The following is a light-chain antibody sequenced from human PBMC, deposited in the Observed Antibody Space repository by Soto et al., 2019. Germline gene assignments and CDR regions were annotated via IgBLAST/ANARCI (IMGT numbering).Light chain of an antibody. J-gene: IGLJ3*02. CDR3: NSYAGSDNYVL. CDR1: SSDVGGYNY. V-gene: IGLV2-8*01. Sequence: QSALTQPPSASGSPGQSVTISCTGISSDVGGYNYVSWYQQHPGKAPKLIIYDVTKRPSGVPDRFSGSKSGNTASLTVSGLQAEDEADYFCNSYAGSDNYVLFGGGTKVTVL. CDR2: DVT.